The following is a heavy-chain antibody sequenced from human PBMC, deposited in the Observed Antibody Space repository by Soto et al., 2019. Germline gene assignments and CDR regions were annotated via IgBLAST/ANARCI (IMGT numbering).Heavy chain of an antibody. CDR3: ARLARGYWFDP. Sequence: GSLRLSCAASGFTFSSYSMNWVRQAPGKGLEWVSYISSSSSTIYYADTVKGRFTISRDNAKNSLYLQMNSLRAEDTAVYYCARLARGYWFDPWGQGTLVTVSS. V-gene: IGHV3-48*01. J-gene: IGHJ5*02. CDR2: ISSSSSTI. CDR1: GFTFSSYS.